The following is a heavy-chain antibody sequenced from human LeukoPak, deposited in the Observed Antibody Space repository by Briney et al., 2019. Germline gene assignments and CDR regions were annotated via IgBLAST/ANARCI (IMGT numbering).Heavy chain of an antibody. CDR2: ITVNNGYT. CDR1: GYTFTSHG. D-gene: IGHD2-2*01. CDR3: AKVHCISTNCNHIWTYFDY. V-gene: IGHV1-18*01. Sequence: ASVKVSCKAAGYTFTSHGFIWLRQAPGQGLEWMGWITVNNGYTKYEQELQGRVTMTTDTSTSTAYMELRSLRSDDTAVYYCAKVHCISTNCNHIWTYFDYWGQGTLVTVSS. J-gene: IGHJ4*02.